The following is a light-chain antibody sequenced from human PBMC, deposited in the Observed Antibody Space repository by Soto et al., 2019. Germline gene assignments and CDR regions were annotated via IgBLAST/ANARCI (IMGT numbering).Light chain of an antibody. J-gene: IGKJ1*01. V-gene: IGKV1-39*01. CDR3: QQSYSTPRT. CDR2: AAS. CDR1: QSISNN. Sequence: DIQMTQSPSSLSASVGDIVTITFRASQSISNNLNWYHQKPGKPPKLLIFAASTLQSGVPSRFSGGGSGTDFTLTINSLQPEDFATYYCQQSYSTPRTFGQGTKVDIK.